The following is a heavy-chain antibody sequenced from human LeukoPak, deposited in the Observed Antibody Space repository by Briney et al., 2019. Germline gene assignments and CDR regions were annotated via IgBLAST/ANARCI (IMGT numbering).Heavy chain of an antibody. V-gene: IGHV1-46*01. CDR2: INPSGGGT. Sequence: ASVKVSCKASGYTFTSYYMHWVRQAPGQGPEWMGKINPSGGGTSYAQKFQGRVTMTRDTSTSTVYMELSSLRSEDTAVYYCAYYVIDHYGSGSLDPWGQGTLVTVSS. CDR1: GYTFTSYY. CDR3: AYYVIDHYGSGSLDP. D-gene: IGHD3-10*01. J-gene: IGHJ5*02.